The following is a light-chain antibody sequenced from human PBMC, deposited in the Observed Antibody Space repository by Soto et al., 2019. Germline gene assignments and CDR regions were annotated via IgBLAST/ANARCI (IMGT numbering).Light chain of an antibody. J-gene: IGKJ4*01. CDR2: GAS. CDR1: QSVSSN. CDR3: QQYDNWPLT. V-gene: IGKV3-15*01. Sequence: ERVMTQSPVTLSVSAGEGATLSCRASQSVSSNLAWYQQKPGQAPRLLIYGASARATGIPARFSGNGSGTEFTLTIGSLQSEDFAVYHCQQYDNWPLTFGGGTKVELK.